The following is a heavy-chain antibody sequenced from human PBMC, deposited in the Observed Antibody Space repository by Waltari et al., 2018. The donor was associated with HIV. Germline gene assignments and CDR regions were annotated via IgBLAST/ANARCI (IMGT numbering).Heavy chain of an antibody. CDR1: GYTFTSYY. Sequence: GQLVQSGAEVKKSGASVKVSCKASGYTFTSYYLHWVRQAPGQGLEWMGIINPSGGGTSYAQKFQGRVTMTRDTSTSTVYMELSSLRSEDTAVYYCARPYGSGSYYKGGYFDYWGQGTLVTVSS. D-gene: IGHD3-10*01. CDR3: ARPYGSGSYYKGGYFDY. CDR2: INPSGGGT. V-gene: IGHV1-46*01. J-gene: IGHJ4*02.